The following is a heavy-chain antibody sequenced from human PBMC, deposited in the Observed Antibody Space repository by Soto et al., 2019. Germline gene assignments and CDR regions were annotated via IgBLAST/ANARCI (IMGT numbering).Heavy chain of an antibody. D-gene: IGHD6-25*01. J-gene: IGHJ6*03. CDR3: ARGLGFSFCYIEV. Sequence: PGGSLRLSCAASGFSFDDYVLHWVRQVPGKGLEWVSGISWNSDTTGYADSVKGRFTISRDNAKNSLYLQMSSLRAEDTALYYCARGLGFSFCYIEVWGKGTTVTVSS. V-gene: IGHV3-9*01. CDR2: ISWNSDTT. CDR1: GFSFDDYV.